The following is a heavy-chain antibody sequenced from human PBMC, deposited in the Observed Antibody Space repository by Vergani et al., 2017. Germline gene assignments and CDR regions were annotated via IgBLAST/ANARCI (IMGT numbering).Heavy chain of an antibody. Sequence: EVQLVESGGGLVQPGGSLRLSCAASGFTFSSYSMNWVRQAPGKGLGWVSYISSSSSTIYYADSVKGRFTISRGNAKNSLYLQMNSLRAEDTALYYCAKXLGTSSGGGWFDPWGQGTLVTVSS. CDR1: GFTFSSYS. CDR2: ISSSSSTI. J-gene: IGHJ5*02. D-gene: IGHD6-6*01. V-gene: IGHV3-48*04. CDR3: AKXLGTSSGGGWFDP.